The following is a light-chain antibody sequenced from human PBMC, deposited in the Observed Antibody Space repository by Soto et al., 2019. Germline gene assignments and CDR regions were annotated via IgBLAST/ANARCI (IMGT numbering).Light chain of an antibody. Sequence: HSALTQPASVSGSPGQSITISCTGTSSDVGSYNYVSWYQQHPGKAPKLMIYDLSNRPSGVSNRFSGSKSANTASLTISGLQAEDEADYYCSSYTSSVTYVFGTGTKLTVL. J-gene: IGLJ1*01. CDR1: SSDVGSYNY. CDR3: SSYTSSVTYV. V-gene: IGLV2-14*01. CDR2: DLS.